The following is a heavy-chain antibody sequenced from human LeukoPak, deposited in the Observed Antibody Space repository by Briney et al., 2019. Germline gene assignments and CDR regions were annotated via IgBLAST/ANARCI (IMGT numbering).Heavy chain of an antibody. CDR3: TRHLPGATWFDP. CDR2: IYYSGST. Sequence: SETLSLTCTVSGGSISSYYWSWIRQPPGKGLEWIGYIYYSGSTNYNPSLKSRVTISVDTSKNQFSLKLSSVTAADTAVYYCTRHLPGATWFDPWGQGTQVTVSS. J-gene: IGHJ5*02. CDR1: GGSISSYY. V-gene: IGHV4-59*08. D-gene: IGHD1-26*01.